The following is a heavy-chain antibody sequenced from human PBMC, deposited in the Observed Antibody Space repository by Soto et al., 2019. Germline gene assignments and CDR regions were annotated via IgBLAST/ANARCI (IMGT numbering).Heavy chain of an antibody. CDR1: GGSISSGGYY. J-gene: IGHJ6*02. Sequence: SETLSLTCAVSGGSISSGGYYWSWIRQPPGKGLEWIGEINHSGSTNYNPSLKSRVTISVDTSKNQFSLKLSSVTAADTAVYYCARHWAARSPYYYYGMDVWGQGTTVTVSS. CDR2: INHSGST. D-gene: IGHD6-6*01. CDR3: ARHWAARSPYYYYGMDV. V-gene: IGHV4-34*01.